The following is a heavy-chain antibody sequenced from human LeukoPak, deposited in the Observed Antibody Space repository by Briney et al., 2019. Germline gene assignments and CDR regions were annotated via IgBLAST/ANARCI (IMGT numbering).Heavy chain of an antibody. Sequence: GGSPRLSCAASGFTFSSYWMSWVRQAPGKGLEWVANIKQDGSEKYYVDSVKGRFTISRDNAKNSLYLQMNSLRAEDTAVYYCARMDTARLHAFDIWGQGTMVTVSS. D-gene: IGHD5-18*01. CDR1: GFTFSSYW. CDR2: IKQDGSEK. J-gene: IGHJ3*02. CDR3: ARMDTARLHAFDI. V-gene: IGHV3-7*01.